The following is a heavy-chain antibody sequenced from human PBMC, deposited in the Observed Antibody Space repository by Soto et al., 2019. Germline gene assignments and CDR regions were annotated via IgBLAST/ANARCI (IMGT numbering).Heavy chain of an antibody. CDR3: ARGYDTALAPIF. D-gene: IGHD5-18*01. CDR1: GGSFSSYH. V-gene: IGHV4-34*01. Sequence: SETLSLTCAVYGGSFSSYHRSWIRQTPGKGLEWIGEINHLTTTNYNPSLKSRVIISLDTPKNQFSLKLSSVTAADTAVYYCARGYDTALAPIFWGQGILVTVSS. CDR2: INHLTTT. J-gene: IGHJ4*02.